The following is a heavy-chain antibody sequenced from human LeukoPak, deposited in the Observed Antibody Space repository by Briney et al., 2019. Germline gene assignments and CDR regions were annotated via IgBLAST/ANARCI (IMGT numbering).Heavy chain of an antibody. CDR2: MNPNSGNT. D-gene: IGHD2-15*01. CDR3: AGGCSGGSCYRIRAFDI. Sequence: ASVKVSCKASGYTFTSYDINWVRQATGQGLEWMGWMNPNSGNTGYAQKFQGRVTMTRNTSISTAYMELSSLRSEDTAVYYCAGGCSGGSCYRIRAFDIWGQGTMVTVSS. V-gene: IGHV1-8*02. CDR1: GYTFTSYD. J-gene: IGHJ3*02.